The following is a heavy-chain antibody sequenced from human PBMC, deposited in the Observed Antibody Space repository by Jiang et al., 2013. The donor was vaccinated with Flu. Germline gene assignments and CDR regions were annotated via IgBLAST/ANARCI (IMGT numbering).Heavy chain of an antibody. V-gene: IGHV3-30*02. CDR2: IWHDGTLT. CDR3: ATEVLYYYDSSAKRGDAFDI. CDR1: GFTFGSSG. Sequence: GGGVVEPGGSLTLSCVASGFTFGSSGMHWVRQAPGKGLEWVAVIWHDGTLTYYADSVEGRFSISRDNSEDTSTDTAYMELSSLRSEDTAVYYCATEVLYYYDSSAKRGDAFDIWGQGTMVTVSS. D-gene: IGHD3-22*01. J-gene: IGHJ3*02.